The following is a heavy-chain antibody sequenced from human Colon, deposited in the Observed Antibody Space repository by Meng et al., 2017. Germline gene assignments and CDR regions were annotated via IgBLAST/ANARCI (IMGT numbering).Heavy chain of an antibody. V-gene: IGHV4-4*02. CDR2: TSHSGST. CDR3: ASSDYYRSDY. D-gene: IGHD3-22*01. CDR1: GGSISRSDW. Sequence: QARLREAGPALAQSSETLALACAVYGGSISRSDWWSWARQPPGKGLEWIGETSHSGSTNYSPSLKSRVTISLDKSKNQLSLKLNSVTAADTAVYYCASSDYYRSDYWGQGTLVTVSS. J-gene: IGHJ4*02.